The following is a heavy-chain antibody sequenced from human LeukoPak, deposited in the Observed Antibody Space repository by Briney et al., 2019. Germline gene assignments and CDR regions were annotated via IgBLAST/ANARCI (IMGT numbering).Heavy chain of an antibody. CDR3: ARATDREPLDY. D-gene: IGHD1-26*01. CDR2: IYYSGST. J-gene: IGHJ4*02. CDR1: GGSISSYY. V-gene: IGHV4-59*01. Sequence: PSQTLSLTCTVSGGSISSYYWSWIRQPPGKGLEWIGYIYYSGSTNYNPSLKSRVTISVDTSKNQFSLKLSSVTAADTAVYYCARATDREPLDYWGQGTLVTVSS.